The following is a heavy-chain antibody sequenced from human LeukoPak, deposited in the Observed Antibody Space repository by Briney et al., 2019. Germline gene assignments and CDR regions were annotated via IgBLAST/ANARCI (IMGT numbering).Heavy chain of an antibody. D-gene: IGHD5-24*01. V-gene: IGHV4-59*08. Sequence: KPSETLSLTCTVSDGSINSYYWSWIRQPPGKGLEWIGYIYSSGITDDNPSLKSRLSISVDTSKKQFPLKLTSVTAADTAVYYCARHFKKNGYNYYFDYWGQGTLVTVSS. CDR2: IYSSGIT. CDR3: ARHFKKNGYNYYFDY. CDR1: DGSINSYY. J-gene: IGHJ4*02.